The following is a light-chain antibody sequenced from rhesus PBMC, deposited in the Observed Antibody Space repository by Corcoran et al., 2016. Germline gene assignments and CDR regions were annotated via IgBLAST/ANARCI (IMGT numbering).Light chain of an antibody. CDR3: QQYSGTPPT. Sequence: DIQMTQSPSSLSASVGDTVTITCRASQSIGNWLDWYQQKPGKAPKLLIYQASSLQSGVPSRFSGCGSGTDCTLTISSLQPEDFVTDYWQQYSGTPPTFGQGTKVEIK. J-gene: IGKJ1*01. CDR2: QAS. V-gene: IGKV1-22*01. CDR1: QSIGNW.